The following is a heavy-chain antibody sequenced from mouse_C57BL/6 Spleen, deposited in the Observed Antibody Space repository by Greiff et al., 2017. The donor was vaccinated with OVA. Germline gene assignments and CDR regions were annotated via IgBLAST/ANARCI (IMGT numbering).Heavy chain of an antibody. V-gene: IGHV1-15*01. D-gene: IGHD4-1*01. J-gene: IGHJ3*01. Sequence: VKLQESGAELVRPGASVTLSCKASGYTFTDYEMHWVKQTPVHGLEWIGAIDPETGGTAYNQKFKGKAILTADKSSSTAYMELRSLTSEDSAVYYCTREGLTGTSGFAYWGQGTLVTVSA. CDR3: TREGLTGTSGFAY. CDR1: GYTFTDYE. CDR2: IDPETGGT.